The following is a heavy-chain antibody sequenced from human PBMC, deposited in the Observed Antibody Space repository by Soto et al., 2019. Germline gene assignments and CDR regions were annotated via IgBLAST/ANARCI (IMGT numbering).Heavy chain of an antibody. CDR3: AKGARSGWPWYFDL. CDR2: ISWNSGAI. CDR1: GFTFEDYA. V-gene: IGHV3-9*01. Sequence: EVQLVESGGGLVQPGRSLRLSCAVSGFTFEDYAMIWVRQVPGKGLECVSSISWNSGAIDYAASVNGRFTISRDNAKKSLYLEMNSLRVEDTALYYCAKGARSGWPWYFDLWGRGTLVTVSS. D-gene: IGHD6-19*01. J-gene: IGHJ2*01.